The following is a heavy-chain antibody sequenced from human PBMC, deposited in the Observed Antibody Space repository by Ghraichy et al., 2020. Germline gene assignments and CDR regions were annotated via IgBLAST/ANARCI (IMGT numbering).Heavy chain of an antibody. CDR1: GFTFSSYW. CDR3: AREFIWFGESLYYFDY. V-gene: IGHV3-7*01. J-gene: IGHJ4*02. D-gene: IGHD3-10*01. Sequence: GGSLRLSCAASGFTFSSYWMSWVRQAPGKGLEWVANIKQDGSEKYYVDSVKGRFTISRDNAKNSLYLQMNSLRAEDTAVYYCAREFIWFGESLYYFDYWGQGTLVTVSS. CDR2: IKQDGSEK.